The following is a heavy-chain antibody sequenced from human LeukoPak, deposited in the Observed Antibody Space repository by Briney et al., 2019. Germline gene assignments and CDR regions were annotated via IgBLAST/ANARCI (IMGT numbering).Heavy chain of an antibody. Sequence: PSETLSLTCTVSGGSISSYYWSWIRQPPGKRLEWIGYIYYSGSTNYNPSLKSRVTISVDTSKNQFSLKLSSVTAADTAVYYCARERRYNWNDDYWGQGTLVTVSS. CDR2: IYYSGST. J-gene: IGHJ4*02. V-gene: IGHV4-59*01. D-gene: IGHD1-1*01. CDR1: GGSISSYY. CDR3: ARERRYNWNDDY.